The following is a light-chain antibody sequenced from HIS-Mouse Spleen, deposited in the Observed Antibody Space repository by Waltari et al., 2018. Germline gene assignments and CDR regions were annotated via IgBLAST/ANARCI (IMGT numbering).Light chain of an antibody. CDR3: SSYTSSSTEV. V-gene: IGLV2-14*03. CDR2: DVS. Sequence: QSALTQPASVSGSPGQSITISCTGTSSDVGGYNYVSWYQQHPGNAPKLMIYDVSNRPSVVSNRFSGSKSGNTSSRTISGLQAEDEADYYCSSYTSSSTEVFGGGTKLTVL. CDR1: SSDVGGYNY. J-gene: IGLJ2*01.